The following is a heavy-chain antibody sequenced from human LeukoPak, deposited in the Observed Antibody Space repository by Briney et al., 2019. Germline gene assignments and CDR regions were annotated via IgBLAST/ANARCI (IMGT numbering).Heavy chain of an antibody. J-gene: IGHJ4*02. CDR3: ASASMITFGGVIVQFDY. CDR1: GYTFTGYY. V-gene: IGHV1-2*02. CDR2: INPNSGGT. D-gene: IGHD3-16*02. Sequence: ASVKVSCKASGYTFTGYYMYWVRQAPGQGLEWMGWINPNSGGTNYAQKFQGRVTMTRDTSISTAYMELSRLRSDDTAVYYCASASMITFGGVIVQFDYWGQGTLVTVSS.